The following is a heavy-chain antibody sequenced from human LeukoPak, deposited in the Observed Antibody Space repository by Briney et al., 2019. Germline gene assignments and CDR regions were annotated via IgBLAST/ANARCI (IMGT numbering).Heavy chain of an antibody. J-gene: IGHJ4*02. D-gene: IGHD6-13*01. CDR2: IHTSGST. CDR1: GGSISSYY. V-gene: IGHV4-4*07. CDR3: ARGQQGSWSTFDY. Sequence: SETLSLTRTVSGGSISSYYWSWIRQPAGKGLEWIGRIHTSGSTNYNPSLKSRVTMSLDTSKNQFPLTPSSLTACLTPRHFTARGQQGSWSTFDYGGQGTVVTVSS.